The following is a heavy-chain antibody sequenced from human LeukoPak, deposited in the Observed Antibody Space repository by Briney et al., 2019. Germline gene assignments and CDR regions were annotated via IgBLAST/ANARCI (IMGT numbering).Heavy chain of an antibody. CDR2: IYYSGRT. Sequence: KPSETLSLTCTVSGGSISSSSYYWAWIRQPPGKGLEWIGSIYYSGRTFYNPSLKSRLTISADTSKNQFSLTLTSVNAEDTAVYYCARRDIVATIDSWGQGTLVTVS. CDR1: GGSISSSSYY. V-gene: IGHV4-39*01. CDR3: ARRDIVATIDS. D-gene: IGHD5-12*01. J-gene: IGHJ4*02.